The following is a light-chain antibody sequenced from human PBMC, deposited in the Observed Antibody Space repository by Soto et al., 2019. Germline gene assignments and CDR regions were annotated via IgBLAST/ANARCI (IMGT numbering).Light chain of an antibody. Sequence: EIVLTQSPGTLSFSPGERATLSCRASQTVSNNYLAWYQQQPGRAPRLLIYGASSRATGIPDRFSGSVSGTDFTLTITRLEAEDFAVYYCQQYGSSPGTFGRGTKLEIK. J-gene: IGKJ2*01. CDR1: QTVSNNY. CDR2: GAS. CDR3: QQYGSSPGT. V-gene: IGKV3-20*01.